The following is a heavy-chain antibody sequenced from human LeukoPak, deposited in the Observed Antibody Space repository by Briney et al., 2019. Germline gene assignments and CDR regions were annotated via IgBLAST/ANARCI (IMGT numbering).Heavy chain of an antibody. V-gene: IGHV5-51*01. J-gene: IGHJ6*02. CDR2: IYPGDSDT. CDR1: GYSFTSYW. CDR3: ARGPQTHYDFWSVRARGMDV. D-gene: IGHD3-3*01. Sequence: GESLKISCKGSGYSFTSYWIGWVRQMPGKGLEWMGIIYPGDSDTRYSPSFQGQVTISADKSISTAYLQWSSLKASDTAMYYCARGPQTHYDFWSVRARGMDVWGQGTTVTVSS.